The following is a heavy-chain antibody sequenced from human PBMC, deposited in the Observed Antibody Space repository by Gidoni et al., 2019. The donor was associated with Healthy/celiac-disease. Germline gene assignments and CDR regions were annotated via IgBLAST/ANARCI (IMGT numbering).Heavy chain of an antibody. CDR2: ISGSGGST. CDR1: GFPFSSYA. J-gene: IGHJ4*02. V-gene: IGHV3-23*01. D-gene: IGHD3-22*01. CDR3: AKRMKSSGYYLMDY. Sequence: EVQLLESGGGLVQPGWSLRLSCAAYGFPFSSYAMSWVRQAPGKGLEWVSAISGSGGSTYYADSVKGRFTISRDNSKNTLYLQMNSLRAEDTAVYYCAKRMKSSGYYLMDYWGQGTLVTVSS.